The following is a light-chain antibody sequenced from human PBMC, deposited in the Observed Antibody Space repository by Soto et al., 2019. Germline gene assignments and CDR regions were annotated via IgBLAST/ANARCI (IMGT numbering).Light chain of an antibody. CDR2: DDT. J-gene: IGLJ3*02. CDR1: NIGSYS. CDR3: QVWDSSSLP. Sequence: SYELTQPPSVSVAPGQTARISCGGNNIGSYSVHWYQQRPGQAPVLVVYDDTDRPSGIPERFSGSNSGNTATLTISRVEAGDEADYYCQVWDSSSLPFGGGTKLTVL. V-gene: IGLV3-21*02.